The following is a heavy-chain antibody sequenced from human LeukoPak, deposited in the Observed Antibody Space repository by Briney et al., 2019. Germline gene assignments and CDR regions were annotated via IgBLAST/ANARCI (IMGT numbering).Heavy chain of an antibody. CDR1: GGTFSSYA. Sequence: ASVKVSCKASGGTFSSYAISWVRQAPGQGLEWMGGIIPIYGTANYAQKFQGRVTITADKSTSTAYMELSSLRSEDTAVYYCARDRIAVAGRKYYYYMDVWGKGTTVTVSS. CDR3: ARDRIAVAGRKYYYYMDV. J-gene: IGHJ6*03. D-gene: IGHD6-19*01. CDR2: IIPIYGTA. V-gene: IGHV1-69*06.